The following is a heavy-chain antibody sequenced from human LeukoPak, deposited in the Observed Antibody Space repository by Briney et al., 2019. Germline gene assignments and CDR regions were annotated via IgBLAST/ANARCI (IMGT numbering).Heavy chain of an antibody. CDR2: LSGSGSTT. CDR1: GFTFSSYG. Sequence: GGSLRLSCSASGFTFSSYGMSWVRQAPGKGLEWVSGLSGSGSTTYYVDSVKGRFTISRDNSKNTLYLQMNSLRAEDTAVYYCAKDRVGAMLYFDYWGQGTLVTVSS. D-gene: IGHD1-26*01. CDR3: AKDRVGAMLYFDY. J-gene: IGHJ4*02. V-gene: IGHV3-23*01.